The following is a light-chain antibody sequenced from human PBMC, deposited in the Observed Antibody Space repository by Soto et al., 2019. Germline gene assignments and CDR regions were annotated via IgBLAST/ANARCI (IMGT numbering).Light chain of an antibody. V-gene: IGKV3-20*01. Sequence: EIVMTQSPATLSVSPGERVTLSCRARQSVSSSFLAWYQQKPGQAPRLLIYGASNRATGIPDRFSGSGSGTDFTLTISRLEPEDFAVYYCQQYVTSPWAFGQGTKVAIE. CDR3: QQYVTSPWA. CDR1: QSVSSSF. CDR2: GAS. J-gene: IGKJ1*01.